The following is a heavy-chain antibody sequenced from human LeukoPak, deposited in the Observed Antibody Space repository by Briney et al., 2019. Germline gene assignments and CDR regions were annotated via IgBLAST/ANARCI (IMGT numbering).Heavy chain of an antibody. CDR3: ARDVGSSSWYFDY. V-gene: IGHV1-46*01. CDR2: INPSGGRT. Sequence: GASVKVSCKASGYTFTSYYMYWVRQAPGQGLEWMGMINPSGGRTTYAQKFQGRVTMTRDTSTSTVYMELSSLRSEDTAVYYCARDVGSSSWYFDYWGQGTLVTVSS. D-gene: IGHD6-13*01. J-gene: IGHJ4*02. CDR1: GYTFTSYY.